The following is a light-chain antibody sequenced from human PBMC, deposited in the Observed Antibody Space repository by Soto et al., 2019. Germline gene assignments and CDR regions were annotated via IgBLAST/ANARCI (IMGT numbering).Light chain of an antibody. CDR3: QQRPVWLPVT. V-gene: IGKV3-11*01. Sequence: EIVLTQAPATLSLSPGERGTFSCRVCVFLYNFLSWCPLRPGRVLGLLFSDAFNRATGVPARFSGSGSGTDFTLTIDIVYPEDYAVYYCQQRPVWLPVTFGQGTR. CDR2: DAF. CDR1: VFLYNF. J-gene: IGKJ5*01.